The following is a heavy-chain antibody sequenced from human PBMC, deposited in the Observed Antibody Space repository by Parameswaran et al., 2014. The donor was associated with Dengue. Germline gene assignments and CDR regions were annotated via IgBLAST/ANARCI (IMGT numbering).Heavy chain of an antibody. J-gene: IGHJ3*02. CDR2: IYWDDDK. V-gene: IGHV2-5*02. D-gene: IGHD2-15*01. CDR3: AHRRGGWDAFDI. Sequence: WIRQPPGKALEWLALIYWDDDKRYSPSLKSRLTITKDTSKNQVVLTMTNMDPVDTATYYCAHRRGGWDAFDIWGQGTMVTVSS.